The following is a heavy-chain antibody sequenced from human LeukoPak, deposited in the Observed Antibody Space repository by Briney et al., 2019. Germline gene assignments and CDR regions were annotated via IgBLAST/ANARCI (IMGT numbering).Heavy chain of an antibody. Sequence: GASVKVSCKASGGTFSSYAISWVRQAPRQGLEWMGRIIPILGIANYAQKFQGRVTITADKSTSTAYMELSSLRSEDTAVYYCARADSGSYLGAFDIWGQGTMVTVSS. CDR3: ARADSGSYLGAFDI. CDR2: IIPILGIA. J-gene: IGHJ3*02. CDR1: GGTFSSYA. V-gene: IGHV1-69*04. D-gene: IGHD1-26*01.